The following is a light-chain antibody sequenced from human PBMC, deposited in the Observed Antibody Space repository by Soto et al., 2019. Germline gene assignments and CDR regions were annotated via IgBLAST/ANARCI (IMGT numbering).Light chain of an antibody. CDR3: QQYNSDSGT. V-gene: IGKV1-5*01. J-gene: IGKJ1*01. CDR2: DAS. CDR1: QSISSW. Sequence: DIQMTQSPSTLSASVGDRVTITCRASQSISSWLAWYQQKPGKAPKLLIYDASSLESGVPSRFSGSGSGTEFTLTISSLQPDDFATYYCQQYNSDSGTFGQGTKVEIK.